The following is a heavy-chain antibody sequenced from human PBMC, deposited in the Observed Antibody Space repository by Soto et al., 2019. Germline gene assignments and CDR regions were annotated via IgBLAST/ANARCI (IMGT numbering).Heavy chain of an antibody. CDR3: ARDPLTVTITAGRFYFDY. Sequence: GGSLSLSCAASGFTFSSYVMHWVRQAPGKGLEWVAVISYDGSNKDYADSVKGRFTISRDNSKKMVYLQMNSLRVEDTAVFYCARDPLTVTITAGRFYFDYWGQGTLVTVSS. D-gene: IGHD4-17*01. J-gene: IGHJ4*02. V-gene: IGHV3-30-3*01. CDR1: GFTFSSYV. CDR2: ISYDGSNK.